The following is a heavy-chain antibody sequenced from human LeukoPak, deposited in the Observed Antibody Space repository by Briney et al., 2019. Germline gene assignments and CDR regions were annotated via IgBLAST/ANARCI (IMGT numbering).Heavy chain of an antibody. J-gene: IGHJ2*01. V-gene: IGHV3-30*18. D-gene: IGHD5-18*01. CDR1: GFTFSSYG. CDR3: AKVAGYSYGSNWYFDL. Sequence: GESLRLSCAASGFTFSSYGMHWVRQAPGKGLEWVAVISYDGSNKYYADSVKGRFTISRDNSKNTLYLQMNSLRAEDTAVYYCAKVAGYSYGSNWYFDLWGRGTLVTVSS. CDR2: ISYDGSNK.